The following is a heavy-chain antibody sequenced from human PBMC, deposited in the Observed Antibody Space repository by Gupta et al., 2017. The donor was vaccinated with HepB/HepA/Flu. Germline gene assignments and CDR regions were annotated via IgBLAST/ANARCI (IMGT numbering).Heavy chain of an antibody. CDR3: SRDRYGDYWYFDL. J-gene: IGHJ2*01. CDR1: GFTVSSSC. CDR2: IYSDVRT. V-gene: IGHV3-66*01. D-gene: IGHD4-17*01. Sequence: EVQVVESGGGLVQPGGSLRLSCAASGFTVSSSCMRWVRQAPGKGLEWVSLIYSDVRTYYTDSLKGRFTISRDNSKNTLYLQINSLRAEDTAVYYCSRDRYGDYWYFDLWGRGTLVTVSS.